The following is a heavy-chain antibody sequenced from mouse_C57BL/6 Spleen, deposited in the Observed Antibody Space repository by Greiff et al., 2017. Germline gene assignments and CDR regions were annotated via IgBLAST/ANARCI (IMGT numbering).Heavy chain of an antibody. CDR3: AREPLYYGSSYFDY. CDR2: IYPGSGST. D-gene: IGHD1-1*01. J-gene: IGHJ2*01. V-gene: IGHV1-55*01. Sequence: VQLQQSGAELVKPGASVKMSCKASGYTFTSYWITWVKQRPGQGLEWIGDIYPGSGSTNYNEKFKSKATLTVDTSSSTAYMQLSSLTSEDSAVYYCAREPLYYGSSYFDYWGQGTTLTVSS. CDR1: GYTFTSYW.